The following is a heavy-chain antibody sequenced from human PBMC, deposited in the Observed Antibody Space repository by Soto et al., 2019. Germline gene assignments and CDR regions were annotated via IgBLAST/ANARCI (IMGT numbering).Heavy chain of an antibody. D-gene: IGHD2-15*01. V-gene: IGHV3-13*05. CDR3: ARAYSGRLPRRADYYFAMDV. Sequence: PVGSLTLSCASSGFTFSAYDMHWVRQTTGKGLEWVSAIGAADDPYYLGSVKGRFTISRENAKNSLYLQMNSLRAEDTAVYYCARAYSGRLPRRADYYFAMDVWGQGTTVTVSS. CDR2: IGAADDP. CDR1: GFTFSAYD. J-gene: IGHJ6*02.